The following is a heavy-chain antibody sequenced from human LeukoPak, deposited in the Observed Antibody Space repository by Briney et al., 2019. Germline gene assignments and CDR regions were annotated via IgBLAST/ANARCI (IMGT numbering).Heavy chain of an antibody. J-gene: IGHJ4*02. Sequence: PGGSLRLSCVASGFTVDDYAMHWVRQAPRKGLEWVSGISWNSGSIGYADSVKGRFTISRDNAKNSLYLQMNSLRAEDTALYYCAKGLVDIVATILDYWGQGTLVTVSS. D-gene: IGHD5-12*01. CDR1: GFTVDDYA. V-gene: IGHV3-9*01. CDR3: AKGLVDIVATILDY. CDR2: ISWNSGSI.